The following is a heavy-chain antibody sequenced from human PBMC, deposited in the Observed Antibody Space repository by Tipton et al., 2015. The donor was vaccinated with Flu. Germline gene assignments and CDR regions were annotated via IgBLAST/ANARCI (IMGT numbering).Heavy chain of an antibody. V-gene: IGHV3-7*01. CDR3: ATSRTADY. J-gene: IGHJ4*02. CDR1: GFTFSSYW. D-gene: IGHD6-13*01. Sequence: SLRLSCAASGFTFSSYWMGWVRQAPGKGLEWVAKIKQDGSEKYYVDSVRGRFTISRDNAKNSLSLQMNSLRAEDTAVYFCATSRTADYWGQGTLVTVSS. CDR2: IKQDGSEK.